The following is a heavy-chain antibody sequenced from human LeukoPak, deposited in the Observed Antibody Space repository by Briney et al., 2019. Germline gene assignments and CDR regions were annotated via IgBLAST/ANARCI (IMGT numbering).Heavy chain of an antibody. J-gene: IGHJ6*02. Sequence: GGSLRLSCAASGFTFSASAIHWVRQASGKGLEWVGRIRSKANGYATAYAASGKGRFTISRDDSKNTAYLQMNSLKIEDTAVYFCSSYTSGMFKYGMDVWGQGTTVTVSS. V-gene: IGHV3-73*01. CDR2: IRSKANGYAT. CDR3: SSYTSGMFKYGMDV. CDR1: GFTFSASA. D-gene: IGHD3-10*01.